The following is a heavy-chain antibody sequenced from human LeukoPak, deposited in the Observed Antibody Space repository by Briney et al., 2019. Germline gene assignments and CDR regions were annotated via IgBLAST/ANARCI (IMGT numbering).Heavy chain of an antibody. Sequence: GFLRLSCAASGFTFSSYEMNWVRQAPGKGLEWASYISSSGSTIYYADSVKGRFTISRDNAKNSLYLQMNSLRAEDTAVYYCARDQVLYCSSTSCLKGNYYYGMDVWGQGTTVTVSS. CDR3: ARDQVLYCSSTSCLKGNYYYGMDV. D-gene: IGHD2-2*01. V-gene: IGHV3-48*03. CDR1: GFTFSSYE. CDR2: ISSSGSTI. J-gene: IGHJ6*02.